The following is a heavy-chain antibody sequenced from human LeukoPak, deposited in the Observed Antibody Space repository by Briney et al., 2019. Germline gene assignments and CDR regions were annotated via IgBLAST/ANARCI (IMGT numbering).Heavy chain of an antibody. CDR3: AKESGKFDY. Sequence: GGSLRLSCVASGLPIADFAMHWVRQAPKEVLEWVSLISGDGVSTFYTDSVRGRFSISGDNTKNSLYLEMNSLRTEDTAMYYCAKESGKFDYWGQGTLVAVSS. CDR2: ISGDGVST. V-gene: IGHV3-43*02. CDR1: GLPIADFA. J-gene: IGHJ4*02.